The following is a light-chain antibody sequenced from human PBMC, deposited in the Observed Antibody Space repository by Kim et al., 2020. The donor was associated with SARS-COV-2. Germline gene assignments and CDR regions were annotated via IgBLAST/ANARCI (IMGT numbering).Light chain of an antibody. CDR2: YDS. J-gene: IGLJ3*02. CDR1: NIGSKS. CDR3: HAWDSTGDQGV. V-gene: IGLV3-21*04. Sequence: SYELTQPPSVSVAPGKTATITCWGNNIGSKSVHWYQQKPGQAPVLAIYYDSDRPSGIPERFSGSNSDNTTTLTITRVEAGDEADYYCHAWDSTGDQGVFG.